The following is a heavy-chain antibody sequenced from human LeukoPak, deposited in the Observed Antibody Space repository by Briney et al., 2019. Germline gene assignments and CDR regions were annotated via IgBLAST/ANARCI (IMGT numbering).Heavy chain of an antibody. CDR3: ARERDHGYSYGHVLDF. Sequence: SETLSLTCTVSGGSMNTYYWTWIRQTAGGGLEWIGQVHNSVGTTYNPSLRSRVSLSLDTSKNHFSLRLASVTAADTAVYFCARERDHGYSYGHVLDFWGPGTPVTVSS. V-gene: IGHV4-4*07. CDR1: GGSMNTYY. CDR2: VHNSVGT. D-gene: IGHD5-18*01. J-gene: IGHJ4*02.